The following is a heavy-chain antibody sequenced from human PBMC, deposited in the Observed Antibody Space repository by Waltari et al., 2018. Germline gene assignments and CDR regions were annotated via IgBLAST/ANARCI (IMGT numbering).Heavy chain of an antibody. CDR1: GYTFTSYD. J-gene: IGHJ1*01. V-gene: IGHV1-8*01. Sequence: QVQLVQSGAEVKKPVASVKVSCKASGYTFTSYDIKWVPQATGKGLEWMGWMNPNSGNTGYAQKFQGRVTMTRNTSISTAYMELSSLRSEDTAVYYCARDGYYDSSGYFRRFQHWGQGTLVTVSS. CDR2: MNPNSGNT. D-gene: IGHD3-22*01. CDR3: ARDGYYDSSGYFRRFQH.